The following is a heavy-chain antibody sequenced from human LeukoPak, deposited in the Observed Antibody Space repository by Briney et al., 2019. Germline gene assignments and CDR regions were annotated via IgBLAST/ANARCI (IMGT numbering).Heavy chain of an antibody. Sequence: PGGSLRLSCAASGFTFDDYAMHWVRQAPGKGLEWVSGISWNSGSIGYADSVKGRFTTSRDNAKNSLYLQMNSLRAEDTALYYCAKSYGSGSYYTLDYWGQGTLVTVSS. J-gene: IGHJ4*02. CDR1: GFTFDDYA. V-gene: IGHV3-9*01. CDR2: ISWNSGSI. D-gene: IGHD3-10*01. CDR3: AKSYGSGSYYTLDY.